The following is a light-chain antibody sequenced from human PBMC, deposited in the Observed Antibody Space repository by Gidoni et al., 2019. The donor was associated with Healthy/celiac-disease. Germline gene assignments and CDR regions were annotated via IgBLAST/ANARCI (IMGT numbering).Light chain of an antibody. J-gene: IGKJ2*01. V-gene: IGKV3-20*01. CDR3: QQYGSSPPYT. CDR1: QSVSSSY. Sequence: ESVLTQSPGTLSLSPGERATLSCRASQSVSSSYLAWYQQKPGQSPRLLIYGASSRATGIPDRFSGSGSGTDFTLTISRLEPEDFAVYYCQQYGSSPPYTFXXXTKLEIK. CDR2: GAS.